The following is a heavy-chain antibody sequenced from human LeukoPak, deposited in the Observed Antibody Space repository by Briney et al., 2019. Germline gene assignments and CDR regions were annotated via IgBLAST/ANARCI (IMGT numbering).Heavy chain of an antibody. D-gene: IGHD3-10*01. J-gene: IGHJ6*03. CDR1: GGSISSSSYY. V-gene: IGHV4-39*07. CDR3: ARQHYGSGSYWVYYYYYMDV. CDR2: TYYSGST. Sequence: SETLSLTCTVSGGSISSSSYYWGWIRQPPGKGLEWIGSTYYSGSTYYNPSLKSRVTISVDTSKNQFSLKLSSVTAADTAVYYCARQHYGSGSYWVYYYYYMDVWGKGTTVTVSS.